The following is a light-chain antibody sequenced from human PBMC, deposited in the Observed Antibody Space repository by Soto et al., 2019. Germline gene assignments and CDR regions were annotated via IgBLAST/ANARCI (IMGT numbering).Light chain of an antibody. Sequence: AIRMTQSPSSLSASTGDRVTITCRVSQGISSYLAWYQQKPGKAPKLLIYAASTLQSGVPSRFSGSGSGTDFTLTISCLQSEDFATYYCQQYYSYLPFTFGGGTKVEIK. J-gene: IGKJ4*01. CDR2: AAS. CDR1: QGISSY. CDR3: QQYYSYLPFT. V-gene: IGKV1-8*01.